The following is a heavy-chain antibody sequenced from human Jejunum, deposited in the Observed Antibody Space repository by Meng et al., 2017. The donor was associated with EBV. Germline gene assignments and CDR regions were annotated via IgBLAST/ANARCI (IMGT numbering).Heavy chain of an antibody. CDR2: VNPNSGVT. V-gene: IGHV1-2*06. CDR3: ARPISGYTYYFDY. Sequence: QVQLVQSGTEVKDAGASVKVSCKASGYTFTDDYLHWVRQAPGQGLEWMGRVNPNSGVTNYAEKFQGRVTMTRDTSISTSYMEVSRLTSDDTAVYYCARPISGYTYYFDYWGQGTLVTVSS. J-gene: IGHJ4*02. CDR1: GYTFTDDY. D-gene: IGHD5-18*01.